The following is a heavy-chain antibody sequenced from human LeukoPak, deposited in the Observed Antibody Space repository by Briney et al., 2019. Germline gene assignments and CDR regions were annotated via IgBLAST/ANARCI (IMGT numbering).Heavy chain of an antibody. V-gene: IGHV3-9*01. CDR2: ISWNSGSI. D-gene: IGHD6-13*01. Sequence: GGSLRLSCAVSGFTFDDYAMHWVRQAPGKGLEWVSGISWNSGSIGYADSVKGRFTISRDNAKNSLYLQMNSLRAEDTALYYCAKGLQHIAAAGYYFDYWGQGTLVTVSS. J-gene: IGHJ4*02. CDR1: GFTFDDYA. CDR3: AKGLQHIAAAGYYFDY.